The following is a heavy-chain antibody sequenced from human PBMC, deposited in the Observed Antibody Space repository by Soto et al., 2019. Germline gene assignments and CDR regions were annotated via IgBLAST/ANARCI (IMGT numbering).Heavy chain of an antibody. V-gene: IGHV3-15*07. Sequence: GGSLRLSCAASGFTFSDAWINWVRQAPEKGLEWVGRIKSKAHGGTTDFAAPVKGRFAISRDNSKNTLYLQMNSLRAEDTAVYYCAKCVTTVTTDWFDPWGQGTLVTVSS. CDR2: IKSKAHGGTT. D-gene: IGHD4-17*01. CDR3: AKCVTTVTTDWFDP. CDR1: GFTFSDAW. J-gene: IGHJ5*02.